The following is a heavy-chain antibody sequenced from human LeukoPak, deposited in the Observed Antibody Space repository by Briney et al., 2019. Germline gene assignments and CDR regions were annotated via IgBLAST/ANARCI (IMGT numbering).Heavy chain of an antibody. Sequence: ASVKVPCKASGYTFTSYGISWVRQAPGQGLEWMGWISAYNGNTNYAQKLQGRVTMTTDTSTSTAYMELRSLRSDDTAVYYCARRSSGYYPYYFDYWGQGTLVTVSS. D-gene: IGHD3-22*01. CDR3: ARRSSGYYPYYFDY. V-gene: IGHV1-18*01. J-gene: IGHJ4*02. CDR1: GYTFTSYG. CDR2: ISAYNGNT.